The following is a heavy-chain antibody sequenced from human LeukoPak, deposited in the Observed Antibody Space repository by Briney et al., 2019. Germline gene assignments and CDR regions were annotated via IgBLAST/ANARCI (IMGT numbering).Heavy chain of an antibody. J-gene: IGHJ4*02. CDR1: GFTFSSYA. V-gene: IGHV3-23*01. D-gene: IGHD3-10*01. CDR2: ISGSGGST. Sequence: GGSLRLSCAASGFTFSSYAMSWVRQAPGKGLEWVSAISGSGGSTYYADSVKGRFTISRDNSKNTLYLQMNSLRAEDTAVYYCXXXRGXMDSRLGFDYWGQGTPVTVSS. CDR3: XXXRGXMDSRLGFDY.